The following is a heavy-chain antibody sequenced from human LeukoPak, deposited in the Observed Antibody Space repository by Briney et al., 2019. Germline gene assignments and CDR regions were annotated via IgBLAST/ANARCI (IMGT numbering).Heavy chain of an antibody. CDR3: ARTGMENLYDL. Sequence: GGSLRLSCAASGFTFSGFSMHWIRQAPGRGLEYVSAINGNGDKTFYTDSVRGRFTIFRYNSKNTLFLQMGSLRGEDTALYFCARTGMENLYDLWGQGTLVTVSS. CDR1: GFTFSGFS. CDR2: INGNGDKT. D-gene: IGHD2/OR15-2a*01. J-gene: IGHJ1*01. V-gene: IGHV3-64*02.